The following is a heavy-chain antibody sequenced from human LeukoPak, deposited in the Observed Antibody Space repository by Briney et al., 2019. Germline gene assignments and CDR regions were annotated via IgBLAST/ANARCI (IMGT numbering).Heavy chain of an antibody. V-gene: IGHV1-18*01. D-gene: IGHD2-2*01. CDR1: GYTFTSYV. J-gene: IGHJ6*02. CDR3: ARDQLPDIVVVLNYYYGMDV. CDR2: ISAYNGNT. Sequence: ASVKVSCKASGYTFTSYVISWVRQAPGQGLEWMGWISAYNGNTNYAQKLQGRVTMTTDTSTSTAYMELRSLRSDDTAVYYCARDQLPDIVVVLNYYYGMDVWGQGTTVTVSS.